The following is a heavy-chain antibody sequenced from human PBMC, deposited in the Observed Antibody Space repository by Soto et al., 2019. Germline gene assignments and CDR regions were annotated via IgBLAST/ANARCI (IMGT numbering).Heavy chain of an antibody. CDR1: GFTFSDYY. CDR2: ISSSSSYT. D-gene: IGHD4-17*01. V-gene: IGHV3-11*06. J-gene: IGHJ4*02. Sequence: GGSLRLSCAASGFTFSDYYMSWIRQAPGKGLEWVSYISSSSSYTNYADSVKGRFTISRDNAKNSLYLQMNSLRAEDTAVYYCARGLYGDYQPFDYWGQGTLVTVSS. CDR3: ARGLYGDYQPFDY.